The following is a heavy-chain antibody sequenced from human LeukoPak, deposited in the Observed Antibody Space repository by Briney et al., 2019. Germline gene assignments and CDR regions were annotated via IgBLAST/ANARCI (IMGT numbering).Heavy chain of an antibody. CDR1: GGSISSYY. J-gene: IGHJ4*02. V-gene: IGHV4-59*08. CDR3: ARRGYCSGTNCYIFDY. CDR2: IHYSGST. Sequence: SETLSLTCTVSGGSISSYYWSWIRQPPGKGLEWIGYIHYSGSTNYNPSFKSRVTISVDTSKNQFSLRLSSVTAADTAVYYCARRGYCSGTNCYIFDYWGQGTLVTVPS. D-gene: IGHD2-2*02.